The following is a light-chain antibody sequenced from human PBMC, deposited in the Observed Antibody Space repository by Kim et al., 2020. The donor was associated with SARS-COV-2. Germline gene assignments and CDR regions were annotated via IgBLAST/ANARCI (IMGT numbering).Light chain of an antibody. CDR2: GKD. CDR1: SLRSYY. V-gene: IGLV3-19*01. Sequence: SSELTQDPAVSVALGQTIRITCQGDSLRSYYASWYQQKPGQAPVLVIYGKDNRPSGIPDRFSGSSSGNTASLTITGTQAEDDADYYCNSRDTSDTHLVVF. J-gene: IGLJ2*01. CDR3: NSRDTSDTHLVV.